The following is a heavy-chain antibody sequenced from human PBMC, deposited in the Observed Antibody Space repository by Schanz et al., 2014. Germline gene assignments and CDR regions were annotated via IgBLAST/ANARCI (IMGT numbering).Heavy chain of an antibody. CDR2: INPSGGST. J-gene: IGHJ4*02. D-gene: IGHD6-13*01. CDR1: GYSFTTYG. CDR3: ARDGEAAAGCDY. Sequence: QVQLVQSGAEVKKPGASVKVSCKASGYSFTTYGLNWVRQAPGQGLEWMGIINPSGGSTSYAQKFQGRVTMTRDTSTSTVYMELSSLRSEDTAVYYCARDGEAAAGCDYWGQGTLLTVSS. V-gene: IGHV1-46*03.